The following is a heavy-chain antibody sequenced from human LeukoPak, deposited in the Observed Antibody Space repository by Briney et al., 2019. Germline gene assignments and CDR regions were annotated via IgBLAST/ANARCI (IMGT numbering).Heavy chain of an antibody. V-gene: IGHV3-21*01. J-gene: IGHJ4*02. D-gene: IGHD6-13*01. CDR3: ARDLIAAAGPPGDY. CDR2: ISSSSYI. Sequence: GGSLRLSCAASGFIFSSYSMNWVRQAPGKGLEWVSSISSSSYIYYADSVKGRFTISRDNAKNSLYLQMSSLRAEDTAVYYCARDLIAAAGPPGDYWGQGTLVTVSS. CDR1: GFIFSSYS.